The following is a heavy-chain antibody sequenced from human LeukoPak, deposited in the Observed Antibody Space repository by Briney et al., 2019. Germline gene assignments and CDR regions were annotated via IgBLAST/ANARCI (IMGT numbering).Heavy chain of an antibody. V-gene: IGHV3-7*01. Sequence: GGSLRLSCAASGFTFSSSWMSWVRQAPGKGLEWVANINEDGSAEYYVDSVKGRFTISRDNAKRSLDLQVNSLRAEDTAVYYCTRSRRDGNDYWGQGTLVTVSS. CDR1: GFTFSSSW. CDR3: TRSRRDGNDY. CDR2: INEDGSAE. J-gene: IGHJ4*02. D-gene: IGHD5-24*01.